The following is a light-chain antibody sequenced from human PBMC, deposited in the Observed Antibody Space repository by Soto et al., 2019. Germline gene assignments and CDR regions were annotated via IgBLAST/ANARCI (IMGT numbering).Light chain of an antibody. CDR1: QSVLYSSNNDNC. Sequence: DIVLTQSPDSLAVSLGERATINCRSSQSVLYSSNNDNCLAWYQQKPGQPPKLLIYWASTRESGVPDRFSGSGSGTDFTLTISSLQAADVAVYYCQQYSSPPWTFGQGTKVEIK. CDR2: WAS. J-gene: IGKJ1*01. V-gene: IGKV4-1*01. CDR3: QQYSSPPWT.